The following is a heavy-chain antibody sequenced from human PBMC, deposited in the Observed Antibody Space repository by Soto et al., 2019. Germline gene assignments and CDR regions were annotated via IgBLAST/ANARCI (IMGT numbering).Heavy chain of an antibody. Sequence: GASVKVSCKASGYTFTSYYMHWVRQAPGQGLEWMGIINPSGGSTSYAQKFQGRVTMTRDTSTSTVYMELSSLRSEDTAVYYCARDSLVIVVVPAAILDYYYYGMDVWGQGTTVTVSS. D-gene: IGHD2-2*01. CDR3: ARDSLVIVVVPAAILDYYYYGMDV. V-gene: IGHV1-46*01. J-gene: IGHJ6*02. CDR2: INPSGGST. CDR1: GYTFTSYY.